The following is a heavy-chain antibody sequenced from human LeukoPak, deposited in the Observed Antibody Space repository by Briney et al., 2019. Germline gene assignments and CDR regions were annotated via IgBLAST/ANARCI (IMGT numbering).Heavy chain of an antibody. CDR3: AGGNTYYLDTSWWFDP. V-gene: IGHV3-48*03. CDR1: GFTFKTFE. J-gene: IGHJ5*02. CDR2: ISSSGNTA. Sequence: NPGGSLRLSCAASGFTFKTFEMNWVRQAPGKGLEWLSYISSSGNTAYYADSVKGRFTISRDNSKNSLFLQMNSLRAENTAVYYCAGGNTYYLDTSWWFDPWGQGTLVTVSS. D-gene: IGHD3-22*01.